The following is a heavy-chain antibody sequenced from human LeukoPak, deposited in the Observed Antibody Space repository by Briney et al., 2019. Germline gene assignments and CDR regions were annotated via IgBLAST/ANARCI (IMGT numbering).Heavy chain of an antibody. D-gene: IGHD4-23*01. CDR2: IYYSGST. V-gene: IGHV4-59*11. J-gene: IGHJ4*02. Sequence: SETLSLTCSVSGGSITTHYWTWIRQPPGKGLEWIGYIYYSGSTKYNRFLKSQVTISVDTSKNQFPLNLTSVTAAAPALHYCAGPTQAPGGNSPFDHWGQGTLGTVSS. CDR1: GGSITTHY. CDR3: AGPTQAPGGNSPFDH.